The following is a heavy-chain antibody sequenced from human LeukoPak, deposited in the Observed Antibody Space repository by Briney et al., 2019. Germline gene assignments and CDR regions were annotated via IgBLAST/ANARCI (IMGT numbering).Heavy chain of an antibody. J-gene: IGHJ6*03. CDR1: GFTFSDYY. CDR3: ARSLVATNQYCYYYYMDV. D-gene: IGHD5-12*01. Sequence: GGSLRLSCAASGFTFSDYYMSWIRQAPGKGLEWVSYISSSGSTIYDADSVKGRFTISRDNAKNSLYLQMNSLRADDTAVYYCARSLVATNQYCYYYYMDVWGKGTTVTISS. V-gene: IGHV3-11*01. CDR2: ISSSGSTI.